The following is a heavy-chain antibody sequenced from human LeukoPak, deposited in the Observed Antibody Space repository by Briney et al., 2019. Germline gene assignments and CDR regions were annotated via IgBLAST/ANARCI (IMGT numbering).Heavy chain of an antibody. J-gene: IGHJ4*02. CDR2: ISGSGGST. D-gene: IGHD4-17*01. V-gene: IGHV3-23*01. CDR1: GFTFSSYA. Sequence: GGSLRLSCAASGFTFSSYAMSWVRQAPGKGLEWVSAISGSGGSTYYADSVKGRSTISRDNSKNTLYLQMNSLRAEDTAVYYCAKAPTDYGDYENYFDYWGQGTLVTVSS. CDR3: AKAPTDYGDYENYFDY.